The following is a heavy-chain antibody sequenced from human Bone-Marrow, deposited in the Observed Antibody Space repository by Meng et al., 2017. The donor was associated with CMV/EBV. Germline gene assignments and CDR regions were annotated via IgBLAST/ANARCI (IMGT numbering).Heavy chain of an antibody. Sequence: GSLRLSCAVYGGSFSGYYWSWIRQPPGKGLEWIGEINHSGSTNYNPSLKSRVTISVDTSKNQFSLKLSSVTAADTAVYYCARPITIFGVGVDAFDIWGHGTMVTVSS. V-gene: IGHV4-34*01. CDR3: ARPITIFGVGVDAFDI. J-gene: IGHJ3*02. CDR2: INHSGST. D-gene: IGHD3-3*01. CDR1: GGSFSGYY.